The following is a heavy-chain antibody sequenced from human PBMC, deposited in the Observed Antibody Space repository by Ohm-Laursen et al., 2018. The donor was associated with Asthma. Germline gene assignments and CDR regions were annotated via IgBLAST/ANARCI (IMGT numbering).Heavy chain of an antibody. V-gene: IGHV3-30-3*01. J-gene: IGHJ5*02. CDR3: AKGSLAAADYNWFDP. Sequence: SLRLSCAASGFTFSSYSMHWVRQAPGKGLEWVAVIAYDGSSKYYADSVKGRFTTSRDNAENSLYLQMNSLRTEDTALYYCAKGSLAAADYNWFDPWGQGTLVTVSS. D-gene: IGHD6-13*01. CDR1: GFTFSSYS. CDR2: IAYDGSSK.